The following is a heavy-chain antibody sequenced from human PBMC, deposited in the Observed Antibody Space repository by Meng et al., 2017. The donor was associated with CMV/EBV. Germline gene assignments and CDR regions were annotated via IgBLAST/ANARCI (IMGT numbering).Heavy chain of an antibody. D-gene: IGHD3-22*01. CDR1: VFSFTTGG. V-gene: IGHV1-18*01. CDR3: AIWGHSRDWPRGPCDA. CDR2: ISAYKGKT. J-gene: IGHJ5*02. Sequence: GPEKKRAGGRLKVSENVSVFSFTTGGISRVRHAPGHRLEWMRGISAYKGKTDNAQSHQSTVTMSTDTTTGTAYMELWSLRAGATTVYDSAIWGHSRDWPRGPCDAWGQGTLVTVSS.